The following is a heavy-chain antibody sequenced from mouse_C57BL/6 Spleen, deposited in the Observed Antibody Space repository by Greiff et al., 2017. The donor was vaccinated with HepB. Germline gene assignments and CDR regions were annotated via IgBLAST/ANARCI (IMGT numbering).Heavy chain of an antibody. CDR1: GYAFSSSW. Sequence: LVESGPELVKPGASVKISCKASGYAFSSSWMNWVKQRPGKGLEWIGRIYPGDGDTNYNGKFKGKATLTADKSSSTAYMQLSSLTSEDSAVYFCARSESNWYFDVWGTGTTVTVSS. J-gene: IGHJ1*03. CDR3: ARSESNWYFDV. V-gene: IGHV1-82*01. CDR2: IYPGDGDT.